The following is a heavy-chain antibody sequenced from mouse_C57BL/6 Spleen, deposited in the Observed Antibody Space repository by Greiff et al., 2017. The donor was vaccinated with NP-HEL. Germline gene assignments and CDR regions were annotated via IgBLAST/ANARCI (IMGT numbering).Heavy chain of an antibody. Sequence: VQLQQSGPELVKPGASVKISCKASGYSFTGYYMNWVKQSPEKSLEWIGEINPSTGGTTYNQKLKAKATLPVDTSSSTAYMQLKSLTSEDSAVYYCARESPRYYYGSSYVDYYAMDDWGQGTSVTVSS. CDR1: GYSFTGYY. CDR3: ARESPRYYYGSSYVDYYAMDD. V-gene: IGHV1-42*01. D-gene: IGHD1-1*01. J-gene: IGHJ4*01. CDR2: INPSTGGT.